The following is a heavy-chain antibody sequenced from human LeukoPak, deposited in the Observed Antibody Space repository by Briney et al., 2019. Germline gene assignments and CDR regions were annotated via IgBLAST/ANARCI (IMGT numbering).Heavy chain of an antibody. Sequence: PGGSLRLSCAASGFTFSSYSMNWVRQAPGKGLEWVSYISSSSSTIYYADSVKGRFTISRDNAKNSLYLQMNSLRAEDTAVYYCARGDLLRFLEWLHYYYYYYMDVWGKGTTVTVSS. J-gene: IGHJ6*03. CDR1: GFTFSSYS. D-gene: IGHD3-3*01. CDR3: ARGDLLRFLEWLHYYYYYYMDV. V-gene: IGHV3-48*01. CDR2: ISSSSSTI.